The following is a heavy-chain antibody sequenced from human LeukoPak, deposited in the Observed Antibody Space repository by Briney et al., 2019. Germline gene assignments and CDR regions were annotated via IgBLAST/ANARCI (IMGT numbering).Heavy chain of an antibody. CDR3: GRQAAAGAGGDY. CDR2: IYYSGST. CDR1: GYSISSSYF. Sequence: SETLSLTCAVSGYSISSSYFWGWIRQPPGKGLEWIGSIYYSGSTYYNPSLKSRVTISVDMSKNQFSLKLNSVTAADTAVYYCGRQAAAGAGGDYWDQGTLVTVSS. V-gene: IGHV4-38-2*01. D-gene: IGHD6-13*01. J-gene: IGHJ4*02.